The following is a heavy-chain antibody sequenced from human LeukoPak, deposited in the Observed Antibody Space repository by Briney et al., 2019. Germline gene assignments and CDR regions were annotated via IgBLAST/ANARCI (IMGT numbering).Heavy chain of an antibody. J-gene: IGHJ4*02. CDR1: GFTFSSYA. CDR2: ITGSGGST. Sequence: GGSLRLSCAASGFTFSSYAMSWVRQAPGKGLEWVSAITGSGGSTYYADSVKGRFTISRENSKNTLYLQMNSLRAEDTAIYYCAKDVLVVVAASFDYWGQGTLVTVSS. D-gene: IGHD2-15*01. V-gene: IGHV3-23*01. CDR3: AKDVLVVVAASFDY.